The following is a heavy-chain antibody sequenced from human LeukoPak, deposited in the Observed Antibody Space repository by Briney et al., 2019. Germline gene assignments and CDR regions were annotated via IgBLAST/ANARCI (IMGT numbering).Heavy chain of an antibody. J-gene: IGHJ6*02. CDR2: ISGDGSLT. D-gene: IGHD3-10*01. CDR3: ASLLTPYHGSGGGGMDV. Sequence: GSLRLSCAASGFTFSTHWMYWVRQAPGKGFVWVSRISGDGSLTSYADSVRGRFTISRDNAKETLYLQMTSLRVEDTAVYSCASLLTPYHGSGGGGMDVWGQGTTVTVSS. CDR1: GFTFSTHW. V-gene: IGHV3-74*01.